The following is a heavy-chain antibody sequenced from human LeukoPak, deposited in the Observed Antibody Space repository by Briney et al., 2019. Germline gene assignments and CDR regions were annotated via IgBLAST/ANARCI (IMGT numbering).Heavy chain of an antibody. V-gene: IGHV3-53*05. D-gene: IGHD1-20*01. Sequence: GGSLRLSCAASGFTVSSNYMSWVRQAPGKGLEWVSVIYSGGSTYYADSVKGRFTISRDNSKNTLYLQMNSLRAEDTAVYYCAKDLAIHDLTGTLNFDYWGQGTLVTVSS. CDR3: AKDLAIHDLTGTLNFDY. CDR2: IYSGGST. J-gene: IGHJ4*02. CDR1: GFTVSSNY.